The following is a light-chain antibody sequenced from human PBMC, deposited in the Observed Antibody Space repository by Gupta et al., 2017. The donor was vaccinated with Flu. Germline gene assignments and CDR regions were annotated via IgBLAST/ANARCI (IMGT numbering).Light chain of an antibody. V-gene: IGKV1-39*01. CDR3: QQSDSTPIT. CDR1: QSISSY. J-gene: IGKJ2*01. CDR2: AAS. Sequence: DIQMIQSPSSLSASVGDRVTITCRASQSISSYLNWYQQKPGKAPKLLIYAASSLQSGVPSRFSGSGSGTDFTLTISRLQPEDFATYYCQQSDSTPITFGQGTKLEIK.